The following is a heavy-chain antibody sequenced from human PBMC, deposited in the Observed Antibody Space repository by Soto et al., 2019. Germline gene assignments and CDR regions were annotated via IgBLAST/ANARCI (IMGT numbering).Heavy chain of an antibody. CDR2: ISDPGTST. Sequence: GGSLRLSCAASGFTFGNYAMNWVRQAPGKGLEWISSISDPGTSTYYANSVKGRSSMSRDNSKNTLFLQMNRLRADDTAVYFCAKSLVTPSDAFDLWGRGTLVTVSS. CDR1: GFTFGNYA. V-gene: IGHV3-23*01. J-gene: IGHJ3*01. CDR3: AKSLVTPSDAFDL. D-gene: IGHD2-21*02.